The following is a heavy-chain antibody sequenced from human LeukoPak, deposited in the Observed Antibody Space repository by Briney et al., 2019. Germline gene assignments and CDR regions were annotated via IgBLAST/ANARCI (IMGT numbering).Heavy chain of an antibody. Sequence: GGSLRLSCAASGFTFSSYAMSWVRQAPGKGLEWVSGISGSGGSRYYADSMKGRFTISRDNSKNTLYVQMNSLRAEDTAVYYCAKGISGGFGTYYFDYWGQGTLVTVSS. CDR3: AKGISGGFGTYYFDY. CDR1: GFTFSSYA. CDR2: ISGSGGSR. D-gene: IGHD1-26*01. V-gene: IGHV3-23*01. J-gene: IGHJ4*02.